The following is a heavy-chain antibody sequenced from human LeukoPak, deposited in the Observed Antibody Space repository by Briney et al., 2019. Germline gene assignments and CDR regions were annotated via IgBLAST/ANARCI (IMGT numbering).Heavy chain of an antibody. CDR1: GGSISSYY. J-gene: IGHJ5*02. CDR2: IYTSGST. V-gene: IGHV4-4*07. CDR3: ARDYTPGYSPPHWFDP. Sequence: PSETLSLTCTVSGGSISSYYWSWIRQPAGKGLEWIGRIYTSGSTNYNPSLKSRVTMSVDTSKNQFSLKLSSVTAADTAVYYCARDYTPGYSPPHWFDPWGQGTLVTVSS. D-gene: IGHD5-18*01.